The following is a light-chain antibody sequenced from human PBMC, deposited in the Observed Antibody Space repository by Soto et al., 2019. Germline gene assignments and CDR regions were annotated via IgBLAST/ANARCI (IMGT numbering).Light chain of an antibody. CDR1: NIGSET. V-gene: IGLV3-21*02. Sequence: SYELTQPPSVSVAPGQTARITCGGNNIGSETVHWYHQKPGQAPVLVIFDDSDRPSGIPERFSGSNSGNMATLTISRVEAGDEADYYCQVWHISSDHYVFCPGTKLTVL. CDR2: DDS. J-gene: IGLJ1*01. CDR3: QVWHISSDHYV.